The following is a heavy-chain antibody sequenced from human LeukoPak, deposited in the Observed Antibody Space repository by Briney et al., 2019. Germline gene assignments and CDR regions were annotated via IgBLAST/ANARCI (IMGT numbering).Heavy chain of an antibody. CDR3: ARLKSTISSGWFDP. Sequence: ASVNVSCKASGYTFTGYYMHWVRQAPGQGLEWMGWINPNSGGTSYAQKFQGRVTMTRDTSISTVYMELSRLRSDDTAVYYCARLKSTISSGWFDPWGQGTLVTVSS. CDR2: INPNSGGT. D-gene: IGHD6-6*01. J-gene: IGHJ5*02. V-gene: IGHV1-2*02. CDR1: GYTFTGYY.